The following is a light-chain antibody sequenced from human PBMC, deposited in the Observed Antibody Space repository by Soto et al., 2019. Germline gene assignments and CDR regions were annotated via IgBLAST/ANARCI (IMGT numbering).Light chain of an antibody. Sequence: LTQSPSVSVAPGQTARITCGGNNIGSKNVHWFQQRPGQAPVLVVFDDDDRPSGIPDRFSGSNSGNTATLTISRVEAGDEADYYCQVWDSSVLHHVFGTGTKVTVL. J-gene: IGLJ1*01. CDR1: NIGSKN. CDR3: QVWDSSVLHHV. V-gene: IGLV3-21*02. CDR2: DDD.